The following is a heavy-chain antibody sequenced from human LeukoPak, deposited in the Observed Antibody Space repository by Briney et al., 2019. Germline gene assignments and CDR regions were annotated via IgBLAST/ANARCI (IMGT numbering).Heavy chain of an antibody. CDR1: GFTFSDYY. J-gene: IGHJ6*02. CDR3: ARGGAHGMDV. Sequence: GGSLRLPWAASGFTFSDYYMTWIRQASGKGLEWVSYISGVASDIHYADSVKGRFTISRDNAKNSVYLQVNSLRAEDTAVYYCARGGAHGMDVWGQGTTVTVSS. D-gene: IGHD1-26*01. V-gene: IGHV3-11*01. CDR2: ISGVASDI.